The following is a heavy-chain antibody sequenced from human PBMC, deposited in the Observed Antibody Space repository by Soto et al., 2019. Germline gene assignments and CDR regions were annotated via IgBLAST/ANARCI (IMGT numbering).Heavy chain of an antibody. CDR3: ARVIYSGSYLGDY. Sequence: QVQLQQWGAGLLKPSETLSLTCAVYGGSFSGYYWSWIRQPPGKGLEWIGEINHSGSTNYNPSLKSRVTISVDTSKNQFSLKLSSVTAADTAVYYCARVIYSGSYLGDYWGQGTLVTVSS. CDR2: INHSGST. J-gene: IGHJ4*02. CDR1: GGSFSGYY. D-gene: IGHD1-26*01. V-gene: IGHV4-34*01.